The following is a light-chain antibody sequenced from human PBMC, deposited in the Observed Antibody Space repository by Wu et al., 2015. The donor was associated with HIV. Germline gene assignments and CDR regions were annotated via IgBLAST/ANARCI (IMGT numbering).Light chain of an antibody. Sequence: EIVMTQSPATLSVSPGERATLSCRANQRISTDLAWYQQKPGQAPRLLIYGVSTRATGIPVRFSGSGSGPDFTLTISSLQPEDVATYYCQKYNTAPWTFGQGTKVEMK. CDR2: GVS. V-gene: IGKV3-15*01. CDR3: QKYNTAPWT. CDR1: QRISTD. J-gene: IGKJ1*01.